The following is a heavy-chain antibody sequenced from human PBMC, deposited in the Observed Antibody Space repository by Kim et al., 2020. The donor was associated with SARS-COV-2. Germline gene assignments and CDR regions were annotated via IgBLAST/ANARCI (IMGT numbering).Heavy chain of an antibody. CDR3: ARDQVIAAAGTYRYYYGMDV. CDR1: GYTFTSYG. Sequence: ASVKVSCKASGYTFTSYGISWVRQAPGQGLEWMGWISAYNGNTNYAQKLQGRVTMTTDTSTSTAYMELRSLRSDDTAVYYCARDQVIAAAGTYRYYYGMDVWGQGTTVTVSS. J-gene: IGHJ6*02. D-gene: IGHD6-13*01. V-gene: IGHV1-18*04. CDR2: ISAYNGNT.